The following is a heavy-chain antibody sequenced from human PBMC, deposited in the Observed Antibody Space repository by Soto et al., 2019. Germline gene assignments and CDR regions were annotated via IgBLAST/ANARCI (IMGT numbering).Heavy chain of an antibody. V-gene: IGHV1-18*01. Sequence: QVYLVQSGAEVKNPGASVKVSCKASGDTYSNYGISWVRQAPAQGLEWMGWIGAHRGNTNYAQKFRGRVTMTTDTATSTVYMELRNLREDDTSVYYCARDRDQWDRKYGDSWGQGTLFTVSS. D-gene: IGHD1-26*01. CDR1: GDTYSNYG. J-gene: IGHJ4*02. CDR3: ARDRDQWDRKYGDS. CDR2: IGAHRGNT.